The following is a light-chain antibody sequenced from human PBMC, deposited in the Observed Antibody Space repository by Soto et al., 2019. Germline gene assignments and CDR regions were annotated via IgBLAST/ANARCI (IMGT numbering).Light chain of an antibody. V-gene: IGLV2-8*01. CDR1: SSDVGGYNY. J-gene: IGLJ1*01. CDR3: SSYAGSNMGV. Sequence: SALTQPPSASGSPGQSVAISCTGTSSDVGGYNYVSWYQQHPGKAPKLMIYEVSQRPSGVPDRFSASKSGDTASLTVSGLRAEDEADYYCSSYAGSNMGVFGSGTKV. CDR2: EVS.